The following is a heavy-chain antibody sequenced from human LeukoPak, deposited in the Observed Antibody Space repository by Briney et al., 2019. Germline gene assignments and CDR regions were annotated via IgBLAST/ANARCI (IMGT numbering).Heavy chain of an antibody. J-gene: IGHJ3*02. V-gene: IGHV3-7*01. Sequence: DSVEGRFTISRDNAKNSLFLQMNSLRAEDTAVYFCARWGSGDSFDIWGQGTVVTVSS. CDR3: ARWGSGDSFDI. D-gene: IGHD3-10*01.